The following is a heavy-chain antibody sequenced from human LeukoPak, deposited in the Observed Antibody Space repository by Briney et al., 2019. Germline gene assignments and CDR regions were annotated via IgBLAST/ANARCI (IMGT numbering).Heavy chain of an antibody. CDR2: MFYSEST. CDR1: GASVSDGNYY. J-gene: IGHJ4*02. D-gene: IGHD4-23*01. V-gene: IGHV4-61*01. Sequence: SETLSLTCSVSGASVSDGNYYWSWIRQPPGKGLEWIGYMFYSESTKYNPSLKSRVTISVDKSKNQFSLHMSSVTAADTAVYYCARVGFGNTPHPIDYWGQGTLVTVSS. CDR3: ARVGFGNTPHPIDY.